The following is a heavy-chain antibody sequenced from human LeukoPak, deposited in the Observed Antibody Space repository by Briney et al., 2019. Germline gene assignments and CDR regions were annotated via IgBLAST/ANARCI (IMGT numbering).Heavy chain of an antibody. Sequence: GGSLRLSCAASGFTFSSYSMNWVRQAPGKGLEWVSSISSTNSYIYYADSVKGRFTISRDNAKNSLYLQMNSLRAEDTAVYYCARDLYGDYGFDYWGQGTLVTVSS. CDR3: ARDLYGDYGFDY. D-gene: IGHD4-17*01. CDR1: GFTFSSYS. CDR2: ISSTNSYI. J-gene: IGHJ4*02. V-gene: IGHV3-21*01.